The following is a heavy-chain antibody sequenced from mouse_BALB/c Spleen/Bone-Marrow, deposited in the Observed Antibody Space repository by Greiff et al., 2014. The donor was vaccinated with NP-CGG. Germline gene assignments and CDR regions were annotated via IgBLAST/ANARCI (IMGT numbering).Heavy chain of an antibody. D-gene: IGHD1-1*01. CDR1: GYTFTGYF. Sequence: EVKLMESGPELVKPGASVKISCKASGYTFTGYFMNWVMQSHGKSLEWIGRINPYNGDTFYNQKFKGKATLTVDKSSSTAHMELRSLASEDSAVYYCARSGYYGSSYFDDWGQGTTLTVPS. CDR2: INPYNGDT. CDR3: ARSGYYGSSYFDD. J-gene: IGHJ2*01. V-gene: IGHV1-20*02.